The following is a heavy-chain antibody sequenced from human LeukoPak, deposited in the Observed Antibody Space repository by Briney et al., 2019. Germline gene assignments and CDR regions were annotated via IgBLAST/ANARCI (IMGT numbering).Heavy chain of an antibody. Sequence: PGGSLRLSCAASGFTFSSYWMSWVRQAPGKGLEWVANIKQDGSEKYYVDSVKGRFTISRDNSKNTLYLQMNSLRAEDTAVYYCARDGIAVAATLDYWGQGTLVTVSS. CDR3: ARDGIAVAATLDY. CDR1: GFTFSSYW. J-gene: IGHJ4*02. CDR2: IKQDGSEK. V-gene: IGHV3-7*01. D-gene: IGHD6-19*01.